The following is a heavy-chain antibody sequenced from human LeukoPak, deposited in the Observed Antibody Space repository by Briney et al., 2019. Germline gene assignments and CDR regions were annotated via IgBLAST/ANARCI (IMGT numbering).Heavy chain of an antibody. D-gene: IGHD5-12*01. CDR2: IYTSGST. CDR1: GGSISSGSYY. V-gene: IGHV4-61*02. CDR3: AREGEATMDY. J-gene: IGHJ4*02. Sequence: SQTLSLTCTVSGGSISSGSYYWSWIRQPAGKGLEWIGRIYTSGSTNYNPSLKSRVTISVDTSKNQFSLRLSSVTAADTAVYYCAREGEATMDYWGQGTLVTVSS.